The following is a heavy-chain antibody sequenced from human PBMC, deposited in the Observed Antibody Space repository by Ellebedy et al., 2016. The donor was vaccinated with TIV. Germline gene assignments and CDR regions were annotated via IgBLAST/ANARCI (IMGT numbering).Heavy chain of an antibody. CDR1: GFTFSSYA. CDR2: ISYDGSNK. Sequence: GGSLRLXCAASGFTFSSYAMHWVRQAPGKGLEWVAVISYDGSNKYYADSVKGRFTISRDNSKNTLYLQMNSLRAEDTAVYYCARDGALGVWGSYRYPYYFDYWGQGTLVTVSS. D-gene: IGHD3-16*02. CDR3: ARDGALGVWGSYRYPYYFDY. J-gene: IGHJ4*02. V-gene: IGHV3-30-3*01.